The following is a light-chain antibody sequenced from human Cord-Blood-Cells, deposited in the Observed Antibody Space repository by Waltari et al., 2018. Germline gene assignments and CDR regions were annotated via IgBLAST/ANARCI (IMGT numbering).Light chain of an antibody. Sequence: QSALTQPASVSGSPGQSITISCTGTSRDVGGSNYVSRYQQHPGKAPKLMIYEVNNRPSGVSNRFSGSKSGNTASLTISGLQAEDEADYYCSSYTSSSTLVVFGGGTKLTVL. CDR3: SSYTSSSTLVV. J-gene: IGLJ2*01. CDR2: EVN. CDR1: SRDVGGSNY. V-gene: IGLV2-14*01.